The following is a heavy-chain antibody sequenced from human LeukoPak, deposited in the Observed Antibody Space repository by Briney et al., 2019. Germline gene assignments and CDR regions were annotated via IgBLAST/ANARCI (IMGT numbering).Heavy chain of an antibody. CDR2: ISYIGST. J-gene: IGHJ3*02. V-gene: IGHV4-59*11. D-gene: IGHD4-17*01. Sequence: ASETLSLTCAVSADSFSSHYWTWIRQPPGKGLEWIGYISYIGSTNYNPSLKSRVTISIDTSKNQFSLKLTSVTAADTAVYYCARDLVTVTKGFDIWGQGQWSASLQ. CDR3: ARDLVTVTKGFDI. CDR1: ADSFSSHY.